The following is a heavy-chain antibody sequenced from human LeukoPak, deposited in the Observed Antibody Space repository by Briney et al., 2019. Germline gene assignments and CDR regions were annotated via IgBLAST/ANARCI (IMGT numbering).Heavy chain of an antibody. CDR2: ISSSRSYI. V-gene: IGHV3-21*01. J-gene: IGHJ4*02. CDR3: ARDPLSGDCSSTSCYAGGAS. D-gene: IGHD2-2*01. CDR1: GFTFSSYS. Sequence: GGSLRLSCAASGFTFSSYSMNWVRQAPGKGLEWVSSISSSRSYIYYADSVKGRFTISRDNAKNSLYLQMNSLRAEDTAVYYCARDPLSGDCSSTSCYAGGASWGQGTLVTVSS.